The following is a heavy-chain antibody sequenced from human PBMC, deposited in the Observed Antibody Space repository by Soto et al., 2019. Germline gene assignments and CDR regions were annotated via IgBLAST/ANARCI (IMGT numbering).Heavy chain of an antibody. V-gene: IGHV3-23*01. Sequence: EVQLLESGGGSVQPGGSLRLSCAASGFTFSSYAMNWVRRPPGKGLEWVSSIRGSGGTAYSADSVKGRFSLSRDRLVNTVYLQMNSLRAEETAVYYCAKGRGQNWNLDFWGQGTLVTVSP. CDR2: IRGSGGTA. J-gene: IGHJ4*02. CDR3: AKGRGQNWNLDF. CDR1: GFTFSSYA. D-gene: IGHD1-1*01.